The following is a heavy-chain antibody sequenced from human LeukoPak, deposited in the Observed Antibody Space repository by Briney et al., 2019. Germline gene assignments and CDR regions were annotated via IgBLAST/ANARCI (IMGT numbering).Heavy chain of an antibody. Sequence: SVKVSCKASGGTFSNYAISWVRQAPGQGLEWMGRIIPTLGAANYAQKFQGRVTMAADRSTNTVYMDLSSLRSEDTAVYYCARAPDYYGSRSYYWIYWGQGTLVTVSS. CDR1: GGTFSNYA. CDR2: IIPTLGAA. CDR3: ARAPDYYGSRSYYWIY. V-gene: IGHV1-69*04. D-gene: IGHD3-10*01. J-gene: IGHJ4*02.